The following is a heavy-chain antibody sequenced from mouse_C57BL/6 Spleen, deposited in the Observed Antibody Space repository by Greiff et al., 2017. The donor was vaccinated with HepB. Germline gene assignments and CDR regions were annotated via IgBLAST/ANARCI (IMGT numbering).Heavy chain of an antibody. J-gene: IGHJ2*01. D-gene: IGHD3-2*02. CDR2: IDPNSGGT. CDR3: ARRALTAQATSGDFDY. V-gene: IGHV1-72*01. CDR1: GYTFTSYW. Sequence: VQLQQPGAELVKPGASVKLSCKASGYTFTSYWMHWVKQRPGRGLEWIGRIDPNSGGTKYNEKFKSKATLTVDKPSSTAYMQLSSLTSEDSAVYYCARRALTAQATSGDFDYWGQGTTLTVSS.